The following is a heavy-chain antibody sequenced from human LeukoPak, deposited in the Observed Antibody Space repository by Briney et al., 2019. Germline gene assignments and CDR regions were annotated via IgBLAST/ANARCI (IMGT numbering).Heavy chain of an antibody. CDR2: INYSGST. J-gene: IGHJ4*02. CDR1: GGSISSYY. CDR3: ARLRDPAMVREYYFDY. D-gene: IGHD5-18*01. V-gene: IGHV4-59*08. Sequence: SESLSLTCTVSGGSISSYYWSWIRQPPGKGLEWIGYINYSGSTNYYPSLKSRVSISVDTSKNQFSLKLSSVTVADTAVYYCARLRDPAMVREYYFDYWGQGTLVT.